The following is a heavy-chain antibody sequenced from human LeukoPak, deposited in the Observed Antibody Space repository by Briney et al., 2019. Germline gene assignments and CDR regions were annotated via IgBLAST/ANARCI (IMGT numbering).Heavy chain of an antibody. V-gene: IGHV4-34*01. D-gene: IGHD5-18*01. J-gene: IGHJ5*02. CDR3: ARGGGGYSYGRRNWFDP. CDR2: INHSGST. Sequence: GSLRLSCAASGFTFSSYEMNWVRQPPGKGLEWIGEINHSGSTNYNPSLKSRVTISVDTSKNQFSLKLSSVTAADTAVYYCARGGGGYSYGRRNWFDPWGQGTLVTVSS. CDR1: GFTFSSYE.